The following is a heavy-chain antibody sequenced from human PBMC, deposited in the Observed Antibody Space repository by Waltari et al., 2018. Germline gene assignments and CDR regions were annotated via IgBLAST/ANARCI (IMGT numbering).Heavy chain of an antibody. CDR1: GSTLTEFS. J-gene: IGHJ5*02. CDR3: ATPVYADYGDYRLDP. CDR2: FDPEDGET. D-gene: IGHD4-17*01. V-gene: IGHV1-24*01. Sequence: QVQLVQSGAEVKKPGASVKVSCKVSGSTLTEFSMHRVRPAPGKGLEWMGGFDPEDGETIYAQKFQGRVTMTEDTSTDTAYMELSSLRSEDTAVYYCATPVYADYGDYRLDPWGQGTLVTVSS.